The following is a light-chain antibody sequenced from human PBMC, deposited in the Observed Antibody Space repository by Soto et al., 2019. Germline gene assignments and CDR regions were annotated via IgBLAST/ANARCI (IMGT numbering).Light chain of an antibody. CDR1: QDIRRH. V-gene: IGKV1-9*01. J-gene: IGKJ3*01. CDR2: DAS. CDR3: QQTATYPLLA. Sequence: DTPVTQSPSVVSASVGDTLTIACRASQDIRRHLVWYQQKSGRPPKLLIYDASTLQAGVPQRFSGRGSGTEYSLTISGLQPEDSATYYCQQTATYPLLAFGPGTTVEI.